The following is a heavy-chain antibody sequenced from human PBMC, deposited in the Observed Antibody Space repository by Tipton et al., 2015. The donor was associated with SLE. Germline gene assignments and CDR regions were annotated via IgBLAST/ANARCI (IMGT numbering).Heavy chain of an antibody. J-gene: IGHJ4*02. CDR3: ARTPGHSSTFDS. Sequence: TLSLTCAVSGGPISSRNLWSWVRQPPGKWLDWIGEIYQRGGTNYNPSLKSRVTISLDKSKNQFSLNLSSVTAADTAVYYCARTPGHSSTFDSWGQGTLVTVSS. CDR2: IYQRGGT. CDR1: GGPISSRNL. V-gene: IGHV4-4*02. D-gene: IGHD6-19*01.